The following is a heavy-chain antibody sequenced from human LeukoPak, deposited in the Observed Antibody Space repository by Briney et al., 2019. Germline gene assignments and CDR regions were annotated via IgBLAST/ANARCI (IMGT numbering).Heavy chain of an antibody. J-gene: IGHJ3*02. CDR1: GFTVSSNY. CDR3: ARDGGYSSGRGAFDI. D-gene: IGHD6-19*01. CDR2: IYSGGST. V-gene: IGHV3-53*01. Sequence: GGSLRLSCAASGFTVSSNYMSRVRQAPGKGLEWVSVIYSGGSTYYADSVKGRFTISRDNSKNTLYLQMNSLRAEDTAVYYCARDGGYSSGRGAFDIWGQGTMVTVSS.